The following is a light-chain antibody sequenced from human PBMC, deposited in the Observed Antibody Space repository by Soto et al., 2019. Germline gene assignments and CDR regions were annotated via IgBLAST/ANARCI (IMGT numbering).Light chain of an antibody. J-gene: IGLJ2*01. Sequence: SYELTQPPSVSVSPGQTASITCSGDKLGDKYACWYQQKPGQSPVLVIYQDSKRPSGIPERFSGSNSGNTXTLTISGTQAMDEADYYCQAWDSSLVVFGGGXXXTVL. CDR2: QDS. V-gene: IGLV3-1*01. CDR3: QAWDSSLVV. CDR1: KLGDKY.